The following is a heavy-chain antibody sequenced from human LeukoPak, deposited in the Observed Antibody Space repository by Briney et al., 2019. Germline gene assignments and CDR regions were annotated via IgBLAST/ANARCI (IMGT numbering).Heavy chain of an antibody. CDR3: ARVGCMIGGFAI. V-gene: IGHV3-48*02. Sequence: GGSLRLSCAASGFTFSTYGMSWVRQAPGKGLEWVSYITSSSSTIYYADSVRGRFTISRDNAKNSLYLQMNSLRDEDTAVYYCARVGCMIGGFAIWGQGTMVTVSS. J-gene: IGHJ3*02. D-gene: IGHD2-8*01. CDR1: GFTFSTYG. CDR2: ITSSSSTI.